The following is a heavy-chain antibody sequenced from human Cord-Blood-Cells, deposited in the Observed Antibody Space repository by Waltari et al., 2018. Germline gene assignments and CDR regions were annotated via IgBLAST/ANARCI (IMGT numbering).Heavy chain of an antibody. CDR3: ARDRNSYYYYYYGMDV. CDR1: GYSISSGYY. CDR2: IYHSGST. J-gene: IGHJ6*02. V-gene: IGHV4-38-2*02. Sequence: QVQLQESGPGLVKPSETLSLTCTVSGYSISSGYYWGWIRQPPGKGLEWIGSIYHSGSTYYNPSLKRRVTISVDTSKNQFSLKLSSVTAADTAVYYCARDRNSYYYYYYGMDVWGQGTTVTVSS. D-gene: IGHD1-7*01.